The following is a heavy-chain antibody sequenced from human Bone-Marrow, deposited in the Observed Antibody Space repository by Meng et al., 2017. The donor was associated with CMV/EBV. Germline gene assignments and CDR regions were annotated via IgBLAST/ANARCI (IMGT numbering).Heavy chain of an antibody. D-gene: IGHD2-2*01. Sequence: GGSLRLSCAASGFTFSSYGMHWVRQAPGKGLEWVAFIRYDGSNKYYADSVKGRFTISRDNSKNTLYLQMNSLRAEDTAVYYCARLPLRYCSSTSCYYFDYWGQGTLVTVSS. CDR1: GFTFSSYG. J-gene: IGHJ4*02. CDR3: ARLPLRYCSSTSCYYFDY. CDR2: IRYDGSNK. V-gene: IGHV3-30*02.